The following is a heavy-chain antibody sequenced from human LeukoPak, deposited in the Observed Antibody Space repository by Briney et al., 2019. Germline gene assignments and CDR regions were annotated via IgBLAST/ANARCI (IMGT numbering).Heavy chain of an antibody. J-gene: IGHJ4*02. D-gene: IGHD2-2*01. V-gene: IGHV3-7*01. CDR3: ARDRSRGYFDY. Sequence: PGGSLRPSCAASGFTFSSYWMSWVRQAPGKGLEWVANIKQDGSEKYYVDSVKGRFTISRDNAKNSLYLQMNSLRAEDTAVYYCARDRSRGYFDYWGQGTLVTVSS. CDR1: GFTFSSYW. CDR2: IKQDGSEK.